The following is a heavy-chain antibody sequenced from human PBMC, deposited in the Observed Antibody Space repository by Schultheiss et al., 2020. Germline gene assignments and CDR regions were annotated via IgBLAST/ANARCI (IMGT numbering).Heavy chain of an antibody. Sequence: GGSLRLSCAASGFTFSSYSMNWVRQAPGKGLEWVSYISSSSSTIYYADSVKGRFTISRDNAKNSLYLQMNSLRDEDTAVYYCARANVWFGELLSSASYYYYGMDVWGQGTTVTVSS. D-gene: IGHD3-10*01. CDR1: GFTFSSYS. J-gene: IGHJ6*02. CDR2: ISSSSSTI. V-gene: IGHV3-48*02. CDR3: ARANVWFGELLSSASYYYYGMDV.